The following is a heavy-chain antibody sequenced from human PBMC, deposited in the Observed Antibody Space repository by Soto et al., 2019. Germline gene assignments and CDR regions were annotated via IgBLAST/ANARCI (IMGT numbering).Heavy chain of an antibody. CDR1: GYTFTGYY. CDR2: INPNSGGP. D-gene: IGHD5-12*01. J-gene: IGHJ5*02. Sequence: QVQLVQSGAEVKKPGASVKVSCKASGYTFTGYYMHWVRQAPGQGLEWMGWINPNSGGPNYAQKFQGWVTMTRDTSISTAYMELSRLRSDDTAVYYCARSGGYDSHWFDPWGQGTLVTVSS. CDR3: ARSGGYDSHWFDP. V-gene: IGHV1-2*04.